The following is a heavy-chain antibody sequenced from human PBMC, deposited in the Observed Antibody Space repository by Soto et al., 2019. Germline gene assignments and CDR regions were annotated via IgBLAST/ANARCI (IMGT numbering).Heavy chain of an antibody. V-gene: IGHV3-48*03. Sequence: EELLVESGGGLVQPGGSLRLSCAASGFTFSSYEMNWVRQAPGKGLEWVSYISSSGSIIYYADSVKGRFTFSRDNAKNSLYLQMNSLRAEDTAVYYCARDLGWQWLAGGAFDIWGQGTMVTVSS. CDR1: GFTFSSYE. CDR2: ISSSGSII. J-gene: IGHJ3*02. D-gene: IGHD6-19*01. CDR3: ARDLGWQWLAGGAFDI.